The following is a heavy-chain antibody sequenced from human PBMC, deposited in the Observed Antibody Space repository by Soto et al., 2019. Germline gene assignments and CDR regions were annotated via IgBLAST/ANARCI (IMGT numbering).Heavy chain of an antibody. V-gene: IGHV3-23*01. CDR2: ISRSGDNT. D-gene: IGHD3-3*01. Sequence: GGSLRLSCKASGCSFSDYAMTWVRQAPGRGLEWVSFISRSGDNTFYAASVKGRFAISRDNSKNVLYLQMNSLSADDAAVYFCAKGRAITVYGVDILFDYWGRGTLVTVSS. J-gene: IGHJ4*02. CDR1: GCSFSDYA. CDR3: AKGRAITVYGVDILFDY.